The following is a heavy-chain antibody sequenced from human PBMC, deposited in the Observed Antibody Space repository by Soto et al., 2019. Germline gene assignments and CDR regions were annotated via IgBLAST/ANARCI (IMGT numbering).Heavy chain of an antibody. CDR3: ARGHSSSCFDY. V-gene: IGHV1-69*01. D-gene: IGHD6-13*01. CDR1: GGTFSSYA. CDR2: IIPIFGTA. Sequence: SGKVSCKASGGTFSSYAISWVPQAPGQGLEWMGGIIPIFGTANYAQRFQGRVTITADESTSTAYMELSSLRSEDTAVYYCARGHSSSCFDYWGQGTLVTVSS. J-gene: IGHJ4*02.